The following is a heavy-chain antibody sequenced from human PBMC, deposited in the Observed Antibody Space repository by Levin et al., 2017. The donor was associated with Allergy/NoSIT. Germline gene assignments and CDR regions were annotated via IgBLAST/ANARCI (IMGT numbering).Heavy chain of an antibody. D-gene: IGHD6-19*01. Sequence: PGGSLRLSCAASGFTFSSYGMHWVRQAPGKGLEWVAVIWYDGSNKYYADSVKGRFTISRDNSKNTLYLQMNSLRAEDTAVYYCARDRSSSGWYNSPRNDYWGQGTLVTVSS. CDR1: GFTFSSYG. V-gene: IGHV3-33*01. J-gene: IGHJ4*02. CDR2: IWYDGSNK. CDR3: ARDRSSSGWYNSPRNDY.